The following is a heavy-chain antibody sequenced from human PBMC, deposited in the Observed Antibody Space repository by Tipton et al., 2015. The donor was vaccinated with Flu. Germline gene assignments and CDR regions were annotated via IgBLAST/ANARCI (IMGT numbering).Heavy chain of an antibody. CDR2: INPNGNA. D-gene: IGHD4-11*01. J-gene: IGHJ5*01. Sequence: TLSLTCAVSGDSISSRYYWAWIRQPPGRGLEWIGNINPNGNAYHNPSLKSRVTISVDRSKNRFSLKVSSVTAADTAVYFCARRDFSNYVSEPKNWFDFWGQGSLVNVSS. V-gene: IGHV4-38-2*01. CDR1: GDSISSRYY. CDR3: ARRDFSNYVSEPKNWFDF.